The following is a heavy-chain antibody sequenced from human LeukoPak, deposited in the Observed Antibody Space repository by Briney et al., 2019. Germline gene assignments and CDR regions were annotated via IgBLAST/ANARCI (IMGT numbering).Heavy chain of an antibody. Sequence: ASVKVSCKASGYTFTSYYMHWVRQAPGQGLEWMGIINPSGGSTSYAQKFQGRVTMTRDTSTSTAYMELSSLRSEDTAVYYCARDTYYYDSSGYPFDYWGQGTLVTVSS. CDR2: INPSGGST. J-gene: IGHJ4*02. CDR3: ARDTYYYDSSGYPFDY. D-gene: IGHD3-22*01. CDR1: GYTFTSYY. V-gene: IGHV1-46*01.